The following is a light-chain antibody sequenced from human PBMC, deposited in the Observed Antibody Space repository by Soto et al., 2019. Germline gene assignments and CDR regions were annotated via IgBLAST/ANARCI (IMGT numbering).Light chain of an antibody. J-gene: IGKJ1*01. V-gene: IGKV3-20*01. Sequence: EIVLTQSPGTLSLSPGERATLSCRASQSLSSTYLAWYQQKPGQAPRLLIYGASNRATGIPDRFSGSGSGTDFTLTINRLEPEDFAVYYCQQYGSAPLTFGQGTKVEIK. CDR1: QSLSSTY. CDR3: QQYGSAPLT. CDR2: GAS.